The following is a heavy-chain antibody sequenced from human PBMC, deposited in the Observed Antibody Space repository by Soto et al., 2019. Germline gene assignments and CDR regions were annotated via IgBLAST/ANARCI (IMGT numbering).Heavy chain of an antibody. CDR3: VSQRNTVPPQAYFDY. Sequence: PSETLSLTCTVSGGSFTNSSYYWGWIRQSPGKGLEWIGSVYYRGRSYSKSSVKSRVTISVDTSKNRFSLSLNSVTASDTAVYFCVSQRNTVPPQAYFDYWGPGALVTVSS. D-gene: IGHD2-2*02. CDR1: GGSFTNSSYY. V-gene: IGHV4-39*01. CDR2: VYYRGRS. J-gene: IGHJ4*02.